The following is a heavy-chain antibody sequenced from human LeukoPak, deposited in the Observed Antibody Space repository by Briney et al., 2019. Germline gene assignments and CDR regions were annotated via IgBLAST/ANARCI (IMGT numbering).Heavy chain of an antibody. CDR3: ARGHRAWSY. CDR2: VKQDGSEK. D-gene: IGHD3-3*01. Sequence: GGSLRLSCAASGFTFSSYSMNWVRQAPGKGLEWVANVKQDGSEKNYVDSVKGRFTISRDNAKNSLYLQMNSPRVDDTAVYYCARGHRAWSYWGQGTLVTVSS. V-gene: IGHV3-7*01. J-gene: IGHJ4*02. CDR1: GFTFSSYS.